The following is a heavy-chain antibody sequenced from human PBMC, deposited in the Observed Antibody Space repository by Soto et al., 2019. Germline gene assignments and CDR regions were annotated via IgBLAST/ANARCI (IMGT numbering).Heavy chain of an antibody. CDR3: AGARWRWSP. CDR2: INHSGST. Sequence: QVQLQQWGAGLLKPSETLSLTCAVYGGSFSGYYWSWIRQPPGKGLEWIWEINHSGSTNYNPSLKRRVTISVDTSKNQCSLRLRSVTAADTAVYYCAGARWRWSPWGQGALVTVSS. D-gene: IGHD4-17*01. V-gene: IGHV4-34*01. J-gene: IGHJ5*02. CDR1: GGSFSGYY.